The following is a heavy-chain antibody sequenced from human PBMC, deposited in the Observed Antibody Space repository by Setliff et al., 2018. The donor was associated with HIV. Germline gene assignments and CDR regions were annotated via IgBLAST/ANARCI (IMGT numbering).Heavy chain of an antibody. Sequence: ASVKVSCKASGGTFGSYAISWVRQAPGQGLEWLGGIIPIFETTNYAQKFQGRVTITADKSTSTIYMELSSLRSDDTAVCYCARGQGVHFWVNDAFDIWGQGTMVTVSS. CDR1: GGTFGSYA. J-gene: IGHJ3*02. D-gene: IGHD3-10*01. CDR2: IIPIFETT. CDR3: ARGQGVHFWVNDAFDI. V-gene: IGHV1-69*06.